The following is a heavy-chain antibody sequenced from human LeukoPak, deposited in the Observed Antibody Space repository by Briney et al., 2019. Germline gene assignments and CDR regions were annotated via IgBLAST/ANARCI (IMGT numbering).Heavy chain of an antibody. CDR2: INSDGSST. CDR1: GFTFSSYW. Sequence: GGSLRLSCAASGFTFSSYWMHWVRQAPGKGLVWVSRINSDGSSTSYADSVKGRFTISRDNAKNTLYLQMNSLRAEDTAVYYCAGDSSSGWYNWFDPWGQGTLVTVSS. D-gene: IGHD6-19*01. V-gene: IGHV3-74*01. J-gene: IGHJ5*02. CDR3: AGDSSSGWYNWFDP.